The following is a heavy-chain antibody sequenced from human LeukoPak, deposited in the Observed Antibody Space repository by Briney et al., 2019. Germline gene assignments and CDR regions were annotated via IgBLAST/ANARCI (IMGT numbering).Heavy chain of an antibody. CDR1: GGTFNTYA. CDR2: IIPIFGTA. J-gene: IGHJ4*02. CDR3: ARDQGGGYSSSPGDY. Sequence: SVKVSCKASGGTFNTYAISWVRQAPGQGLEWMGGIIPIFGTANYAQKFQGRVTITADKSTSTAYMELSSLRSEDTAVYYCARDQGGGYSSSPGDYWGQGTLVTVSS. V-gene: IGHV1-69*06. D-gene: IGHD6-13*01.